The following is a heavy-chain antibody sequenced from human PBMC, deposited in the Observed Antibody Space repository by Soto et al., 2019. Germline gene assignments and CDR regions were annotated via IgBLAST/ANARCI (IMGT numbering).Heavy chain of an antibody. CDR3: ARGVLEY. CDR1: GFNFSGYA. Sequence: VQLVESGGGLAQPGGSLRLSCGGSGFNFSGYAMNWVRQAPGKGLEWVSYISSRSSGIHYADSVKGRFTISRDNGKRSLYLQMNSLRDEDTGIYYCARGVLEYWCQGAVVTVSS. D-gene: IGHD2-8*02. J-gene: IGHJ4*02. CDR2: ISSRSSGI. V-gene: IGHV3-48*02.